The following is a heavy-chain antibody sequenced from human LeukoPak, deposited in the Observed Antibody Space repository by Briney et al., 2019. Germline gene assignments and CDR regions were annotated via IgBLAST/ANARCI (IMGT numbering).Heavy chain of an antibody. V-gene: IGHV4-59*01. CDR3: ERGIAVAGTRGLRFQH. J-gene: IGHJ1*01. CDR1: GGSISSYY. D-gene: IGHD6-19*01. CDR2: IYYSGST. Sequence: SETLSLTCSVSGGSISSYYWSWIRQPPGKGLEWIGYIYYSGSTNYNPSLKSRVTISVDTSKNQFSLKLSSVTAADTAVYYCERGIAVAGTRGLRFQHWGQGTLVTVSS.